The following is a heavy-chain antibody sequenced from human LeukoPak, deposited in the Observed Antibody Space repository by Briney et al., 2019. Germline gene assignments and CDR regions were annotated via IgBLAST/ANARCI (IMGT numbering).Heavy chain of an antibody. CDR3: ARALPSSWYYFDY. CDR2: ITSGGGSI. J-gene: IGHJ4*02. CDR1: GFTLISYE. D-gene: IGHD6-13*01. Sequence: PGGSLRLSCAASGFTLISYEMNWVRQAPGKGRECVLYITSGGGSIYYADSVKGRFTISRDNSKNSLFLQMNSLRAEDTAVYYCARALPSSWYYFDYWGQGTLVTVSS. V-gene: IGHV3-48*03.